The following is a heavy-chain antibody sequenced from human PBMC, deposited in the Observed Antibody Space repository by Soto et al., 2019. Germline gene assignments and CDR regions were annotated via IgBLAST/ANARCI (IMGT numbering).Heavy chain of an antibody. CDR1: GGSISSSSYY. J-gene: IGHJ5*02. CDR3: ARSLRWFDP. CDR2: IYYSGST. Sequence: SETLSLTCTVSGGSISSSSYYWGWIRQPPGKGLEWIGSIYYSGSTYYNPSLKSRVTISVDTSKNQFSLKLSSVTAADTAVYYCARSLRWFDPWGQGTLVTVS. V-gene: IGHV4-39*01.